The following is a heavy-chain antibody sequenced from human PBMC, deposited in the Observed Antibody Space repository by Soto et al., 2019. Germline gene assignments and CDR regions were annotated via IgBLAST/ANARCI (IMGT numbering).Heavy chain of an antibody. Sequence: SVKVSCKASGGTFSSYAISWVRQAPGQGLEWMGGIIPIFGTANYAQKFQGRVTITADESTSTAYMELSSLRSEDTAVYCCARESWGYCSSTSCYSPPPGTYGMDVWGQGTTVTVSS. D-gene: IGHD2-2*01. CDR1: GGTFSSYA. V-gene: IGHV1-69*13. CDR3: ARESWGYCSSTSCYSPPPGTYGMDV. CDR2: IIPIFGTA. J-gene: IGHJ6*02.